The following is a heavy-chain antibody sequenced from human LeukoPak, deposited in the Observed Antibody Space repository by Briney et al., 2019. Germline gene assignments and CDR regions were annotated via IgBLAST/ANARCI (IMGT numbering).Heavy chain of an antibody. CDR2: ISYDGSNK. CDR1: GFTFSSYG. Sequence: GRSLRLSCAASGFTFSSYGLHWVRQAPGKGLEWVAVISYDGSNKYYADSVKGRFTISRDNSKNTLYLQMNSLRAEDTAVYYCAKDQGRYSRGGLDYWGQGTLVTVSS. J-gene: IGHJ4*02. CDR3: AKDQGRYSRGGLDY. V-gene: IGHV3-30*18. D-gene: IGHD6-19*01.